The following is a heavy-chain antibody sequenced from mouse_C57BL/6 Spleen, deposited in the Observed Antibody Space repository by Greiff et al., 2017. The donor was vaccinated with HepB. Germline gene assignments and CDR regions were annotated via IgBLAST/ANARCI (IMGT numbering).Heavy chain of an antibody. D-gene: IGHD4-1*01. V-gene: IGHV7-3*01. CDR3: ARSPLGNDFDY. CDR1: GFTFTDYY. CDR2: IRNKANGYTT. J-gene: IGHJ2*01. Sequence: EVQLVESGGGLVQPGGSLSLSCAASGFTFTDYYMSWVRQPPGKALEWLGFIRNKANGYTTEYSASVKGRFTISRDNSQSILYLQMNALRAEDSATYYCARSPLGNDFDYWGQGTTITVSS.